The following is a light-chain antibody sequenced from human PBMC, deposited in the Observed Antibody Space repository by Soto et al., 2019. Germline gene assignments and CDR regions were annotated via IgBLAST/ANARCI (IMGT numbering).Light chain of an antibody. J-gene: IGKJ3*01. CDR2: GAS. CDR3: RQYCNSPPFT. V-gene: IGKV3-20*01. Sequence: EIVLTQSPGTLSLSPGERATLSCRASQSVSSSFLAWYQQKPRQAPRLLIYGASSRATAIPDRFSASRSVTVLTLTISRLEPADYVVDYCRQYCNSPPFTFGPGTKVDIK. CDR1: QSVSSSF.